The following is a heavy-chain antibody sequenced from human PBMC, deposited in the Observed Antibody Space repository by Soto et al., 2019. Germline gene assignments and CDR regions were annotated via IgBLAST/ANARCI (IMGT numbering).Heavy chain of an antibody. J-gene: IGHJ4*02. CDR1: GFTFRSYA. Sequence: PGGSLRLSCAASGFTFRSYAMNWVRQAPGKGLEWVSVISGSGRRTYYADSVKGRFTISRDNFKNTLYLQMNSLTAEDTAVYYCAKDGGDILTAYFRFDYWGQGTLVTVSS. CDR2: ISGSGRRT. D-gene: IGHD3-9*01. CDR3: AKDGGDILTAYFRFDY. V-gene: IGHV3-23*01.